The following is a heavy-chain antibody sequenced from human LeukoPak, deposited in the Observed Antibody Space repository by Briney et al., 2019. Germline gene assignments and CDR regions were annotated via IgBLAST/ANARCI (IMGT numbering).Heavy chain of an antibody. Sequence: GGSLRLSYAASGFTFSTYTMYWVRHPPGKRLEWVSIIGNNGGGIHYADSVKGRFTISRDNFKNALYLQMNSLRVEDTAVYYCAIDPNWGTHSWGQGVLVTVSS. D-gene: IGHD7-27*01. CDR2: IGNNGGGI. CDR3: AIDPNWGTHS. J-gene: IGHJ4*02. CDR1: GFTFSTYT. V-gene: IGHV3-23*01.